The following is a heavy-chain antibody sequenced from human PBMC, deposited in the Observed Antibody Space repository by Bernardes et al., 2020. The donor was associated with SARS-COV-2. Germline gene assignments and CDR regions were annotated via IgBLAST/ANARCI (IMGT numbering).Heavy chain of an antibody. J-gene: IGHJ4*02. D-gene: IGHD1-20*01. Sequence: GGSLRLSCTGFGFTFGDYAMSWLRQAPGKGLEWVGFIRSNTYGGTPEYAASVKGRFTISRDDSKTIAYLQMNSLKNEDTAVYYCSRGGLTGTDYWGQGTLVTVSS. CDR3: SRGGLTGTDY. CDR1: GFTFGDYA. V-gene: IGHV3-49*03. CDR2: IRSNTYGGTP.